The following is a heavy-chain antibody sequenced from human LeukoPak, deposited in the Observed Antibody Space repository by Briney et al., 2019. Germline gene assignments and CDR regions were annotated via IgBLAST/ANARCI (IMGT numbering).Heavy chain of an antibody. CDR3: ARASYDILTGYYRGAYYFDY. V-gene: IGHV4-39*07. CDR1: GGSIINNNYY. J-gene: IGHJ4*02. D-gene: IGHD3-9*01. Sequence: SETLSLTCTVSGGSIINNNYYWGWVRQPPGKGLEWIGNIYYSGSTYYNPSLKSRVTISVDTSKNQFSLKLSSVTAADTAVYYCARASYDILTGYYRGAYYFDYWGQGTLVTVSS. CDR2: IYYSGST.